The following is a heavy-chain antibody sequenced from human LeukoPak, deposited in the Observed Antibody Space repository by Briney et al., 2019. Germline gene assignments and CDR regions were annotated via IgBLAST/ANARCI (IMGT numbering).Heavy chain of an antibody. J-gene: IGHJ3*02. V-gene: IGHV3-23*01. CDR2: ISPSGFNT. CDR1: GFTVSSNY. D-gene: IGHD2-15*01. Sequence: GGSLRLSCAASGFTVSSNYMSWVRQAPGKGLEWVSAISPSGFNTYYADSLQGRFTISRDNSKNTLYLQMNSLRAEDTAVYYCARAPIHCSGGSCKGDAFDIWGQGTMVTVSS. CDR3: ARAPIHCSGGSCKGDAFDI.